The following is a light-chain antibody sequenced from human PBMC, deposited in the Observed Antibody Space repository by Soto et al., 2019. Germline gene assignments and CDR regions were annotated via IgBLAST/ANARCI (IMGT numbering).Light chain of an antibody. CDR2: GNN. CDR3: QSYDTSLSGSV. Sequence: QSVLTQPPSVSGAPGQRVIISCTGSSSNIGAGYDVHWYQQLPGTAPKLLIYGNNNRPSGVPERLSGSKSGTSASLAITGLQAEDEADYYCQSYDTSLSGSVFGGGTKVTV. J-gene: IGLJ2*01. V-gene: IGLV1-40*01. CDR1: SSNIGAGYD.